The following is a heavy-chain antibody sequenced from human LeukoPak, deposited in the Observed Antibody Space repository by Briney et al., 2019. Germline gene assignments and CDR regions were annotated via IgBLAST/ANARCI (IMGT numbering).Heavy chain of an antibody. CDR1: GFTFSSYG. CDR2: MSDDGSNK. CDR3: AQEYYIKWFGS. J-gene: IGHJ5*01. D-gene: IGHD3-10*01. V-gene: IGHV3-30*18. Sequence: GSSLTLSCAASGFTFSSYGMLWVRHARGGGMEWGEAMSDDGSNKYYADSVKGRFTMSRANSQNTLYLQMNSLSAKDTAVYSSAQEYYIKWFGSWGQGTLVTVSS.